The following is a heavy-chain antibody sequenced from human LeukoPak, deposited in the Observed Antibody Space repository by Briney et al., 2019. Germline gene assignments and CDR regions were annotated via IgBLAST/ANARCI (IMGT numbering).Heavy chain of an antibody. J-gene: IGHJ6*02. CDR3: ARDNELAYYYGMDV. D-gene: IGHD1-1*01. CDR2: ISYDGSNK. CDR1: GFTFSSSA. V-gene: IGHV3-30-3*01. Sequence: GGSLRLSCAASGFTFSSSAMRWVRQAPDKGLEWVAVISYDGSNKYYADSVKGRFTISRDNAKNSLYLQMNSLRAEDTAVYYCARDNELAYYYGMDVWGQGTTVTVSS.